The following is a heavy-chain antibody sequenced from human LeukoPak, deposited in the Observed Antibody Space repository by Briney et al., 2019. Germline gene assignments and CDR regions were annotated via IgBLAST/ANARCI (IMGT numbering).Heavy chain of an antibody. CDR1: GFTFSDYY. Sequence: QTGGSLRLSCAASGFTFSDYYMGWIRQAPGKGLEWVSAISGSGGSTYYADSVKGRFTISRDNSKNTLYLQMNSLRAEDTAVYYCAKDPNGGTNGVCCDYWGQGTLVTVSS. D-gene: IGHD2-8*01. V-gene: IGHV3-23*01. CDR3: AKDPNGGTNGVCCDY. J-gene: IGHJ4*02. CDR2: ISGSGGST.